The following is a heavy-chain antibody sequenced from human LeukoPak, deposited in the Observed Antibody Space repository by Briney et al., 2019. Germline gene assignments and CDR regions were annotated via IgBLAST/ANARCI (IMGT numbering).Heavy chain of an antibody. CDR2: MDTSGHT. CDR1: GGSISGYY. Sequence: SQTLSLTCIVSGGSISGYYWSWIRQPAGKGLEWIGHMDTSGHTNYNSSLMSRVTMSVDTSKNQFSLRLTSVTAADTAVYYCARHWSHSVAQFGRSYWFDPWGQGTLVTVSS. CDR3: ARHWSHSVAQFGRSYWFDP. V-gene: IGHV4-4*07. D-gene: IGHD2-15*01. J-gene: IGHJ5*02.